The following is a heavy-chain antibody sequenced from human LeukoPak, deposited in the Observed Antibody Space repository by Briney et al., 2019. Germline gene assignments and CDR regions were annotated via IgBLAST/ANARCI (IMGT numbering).Heavy chain of an antibody. D-gene: IGHD3-22*01. V-gene: IGHV3-23*01. CDR1: GFTFSSYA. CDR2: ISGSGGST. Sequence: AGGSLRLSCAASGFTFSSYAMSWVRQAPGKGLEWVSAISGSGGSTYYADSVKGRFTISRDNSKNTLYLQMNSLRAEDTAVYYCAKSLGHSSGYYYVFDYWGQGTLVTVSS. CDR3: AKSLGHSSGYYYVFDY. J-gene: IGHJ4*02.